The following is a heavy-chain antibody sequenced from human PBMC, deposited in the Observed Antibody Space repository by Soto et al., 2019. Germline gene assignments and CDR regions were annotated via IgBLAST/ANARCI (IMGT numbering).Heavy chain of an antibody. CDR2: IIPIFGTA. V-gene: IGHV1-69*06. D-gene: IGHD3-10*01. CDR3: ARDPYYYGSGRTDYGMDV. Sequence: SVKVSCKASGGTFSSYAISWVRQAPGQGLEWMGGIIPIFGTANYAQKFQGRVTITADKSTSTAYMELSSLRSEDTAVYYCARDPYYYGSGRTDYGMDVWGQGTTVTVS. J-gene: IGHJ6*02. CDR1: GGTFSSYA.